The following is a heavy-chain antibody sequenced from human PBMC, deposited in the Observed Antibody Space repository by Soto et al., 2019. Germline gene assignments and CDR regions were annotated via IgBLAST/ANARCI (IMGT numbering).Heavy chain of an antibody. CDR1: GFTFSSYA. CDR3: ARDLVVYDFLEWSHYYYYGMDV. V-gene: IGHV3-30-3*01. J-gene: IGHJ6*02. CDR2: ISYDGSNK. Sequence: VGSLRLSCAASGFTFSSYAMHWVRQAPGKGLEWVAVISYDGSNKYYADSVKGRFTISRDNSKNTLYLQMNSPRAEDTAVYYCARDLVVYDFLEWSHYYYYGMDVWGQGTTVTVSS. D-gene: IGHD3-3*01.